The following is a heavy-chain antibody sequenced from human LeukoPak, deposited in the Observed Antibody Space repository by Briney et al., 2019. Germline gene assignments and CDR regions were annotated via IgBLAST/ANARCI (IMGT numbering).Heavy chain of an antibody. CDR3: ARVQSYFRGAFDI. CDR2: IRYDGSNR. J-gene: IGHJ3*02. Sequence: GGSLRLSCAASGFTFTSYGMHWVRQAPGKGLEWVAFIRYDGSNRNYADSVKGRFTISRDNAKNSLYLQMNSLRAEDTAVYYCARVQSYFRGAFDIWGQGTMVTVSS. D-gene: IGHD3-10*01. V-gene: IGHV3-30*02. CDR1: GFTFTSYG.